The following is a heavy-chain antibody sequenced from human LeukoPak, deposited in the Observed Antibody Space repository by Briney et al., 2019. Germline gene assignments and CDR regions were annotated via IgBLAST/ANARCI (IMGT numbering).Heavy chain of an antibody. CDR1: GYTFTSYG. V-gene: IGHV1-18*01. Sequence: ASVKVSCKASGYTFTSYGIGWVRQAPGQGLEWMGWISAYNGNTNYAQKLQVRVTMTTDTSTSTAYMELRSLRSDDTAVYYCARDLSADIVATMEGFDYWGQGTLVTVSS. D-gene: IGHD5-12*01. CDR2: ISAYNGNT. CDR3: ARDLSADIVATMEGFDY. J-gene: IGHJ4*02.